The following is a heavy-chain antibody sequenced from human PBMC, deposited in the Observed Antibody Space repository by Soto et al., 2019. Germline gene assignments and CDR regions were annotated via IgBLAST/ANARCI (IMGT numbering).Heavy chain of an antibody. D-gene: IGHD6-13*01. J-gene: IGHJ4*02. CDR1: GFTFSSHS. Sequence: QVQLVESGGGVVQPGRSLRLSCAASGFTFSSHSMHWVRQAPGKGLEWVAVISYDGSNKYYADSVKGRFTISRDNSKNTLYLQMNSLRAEDTAVYYCATYASSWTVFDYWCQGTLVTVSS. CDR3: ATYASSWTVFDY. CDR2: ISYDGSNK. V-gene: IGHV3-30-3*01.